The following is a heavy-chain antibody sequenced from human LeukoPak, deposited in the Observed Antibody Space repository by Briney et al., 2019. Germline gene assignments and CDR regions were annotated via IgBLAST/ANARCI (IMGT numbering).Heavy chain of an antibody. CDR2: IYYSGST. CDR3: ARRGIYGSGIDY. Sequence: SQTLSLTCTVSGGSISSGGYYWSWIRQHPGKGLEWIGYIYYSGSTYYNPSLKSRVTISVDTSKNQFSLKLSSVTAADTAVYYCARRGIYGSGIDYWGQGTLVTVSS. J-gene: IGHJ4*02. D-gene: IGHD6-25*01. V-gene: IGHV4-31*03. CDR1: GGSISSGGYY.